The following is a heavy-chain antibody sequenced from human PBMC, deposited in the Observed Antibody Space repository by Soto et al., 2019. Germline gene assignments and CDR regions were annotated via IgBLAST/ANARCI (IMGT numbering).Heavy chain of an antibody. V-gene: IGHV3-30-3*01. J-gene: IGHJ4*02. D-gene: IGHD3-3*01. CDR2: ISYDGSNK. CDR1: GFTFSSYA. Sequence: QVQLVESGGGVVQPGRSLRLSCAASGFTFSSYAMHWVRQAPGKGLEWVAVISYDGSNKYYADSVKGRFTISRDNSKNTLYLQMNSLRAEDTAVYYCAASGGDFWSGYKYFDYWGQGTLVTVSS. CDR3: AASGGDFWSGYKYFDY.